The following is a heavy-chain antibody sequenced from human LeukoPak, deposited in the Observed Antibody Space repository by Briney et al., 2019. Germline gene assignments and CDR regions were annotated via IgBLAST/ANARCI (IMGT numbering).Heavy chain of an antibody. CDR1: GNTFTGYY. V-gene: IGHV1-2*02. D-gene: IGHD1-26*01. CDR2: INPNSGGT. J-gene: IGHJ6*02. Sequence: GASVKVSCKASGNTFTGYYMHWVRQAPGQGLEWMGWINPNSGGTNYAQKFQGRVTMTRDTSISTACMELSRLRSDDTAVYYCARGAGATRSFYYYGMDVWGQGTTITVSS. CDR3: ARGAGATRSFYYYGMDV.